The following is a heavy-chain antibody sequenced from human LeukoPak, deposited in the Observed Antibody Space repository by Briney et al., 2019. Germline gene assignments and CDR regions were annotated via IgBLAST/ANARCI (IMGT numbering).Heavy chain of an antibody. D-gene: IGHD2-2*01. J-gene: IGHJ6*04. CDR3: ARGVPDYYYYGMDV. V-gene: IGHV4-31*03. CDR1: GGSISSGGYY. Sequence: SETLSLTYTVSGGSISSGGYYWSWIRQHPGKGLEWIGYIYYSGSTYYNPSLKSRVTISVDTSKNQFSLKLSSVTAADTAVYYCARGVPDYYYYGMDVWGKGTTVTVSS. CDR2: IYYSGST.